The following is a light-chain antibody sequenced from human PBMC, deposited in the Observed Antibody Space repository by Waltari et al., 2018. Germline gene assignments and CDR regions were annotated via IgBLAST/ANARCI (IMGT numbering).Light chain of an antibody. V-gene: IGLV2-23*01. J-gene: IGLJ1*01. CDR3: CSYVGSSTTYV. CDR2: EGS. CDR1: SSDIGRYDF. Sequence: QSALTQPAAVSGSPGQSVTISCIRASSDIGRYDFVSWYQQHPGKAPKLMIYEGSKRPSGVSNRFSGSKSGNTASLTISGLQAEDEADYYCCSYVGSSTTYVFGTGTKVTVL.